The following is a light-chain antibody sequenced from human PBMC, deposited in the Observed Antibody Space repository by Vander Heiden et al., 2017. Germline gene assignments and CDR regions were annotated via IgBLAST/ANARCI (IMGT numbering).Light chain of an antibody. J-gene: IGLJ2*01. CDR3: QTWGTGIQV. V-gene: IGLV4-69*01. CDR1: SGHNNYA. Sequence: QLVLTQSPSASASLGASVKLTCSLSSGHNNYAIAWHQQQPEKGPQSLMKINSDGSHRKGDGIPDRSSASASGAERYPTTASLQSEDEAYYYCQTWGTGIQVFGGGTKLTVL. CDR2: INSDGSH.